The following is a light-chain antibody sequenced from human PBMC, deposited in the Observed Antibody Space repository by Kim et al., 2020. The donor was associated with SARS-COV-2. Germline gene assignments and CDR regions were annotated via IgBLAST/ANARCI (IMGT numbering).Light chain of an antibody. CDR1: SSDVGGYNY. V-gene: IGLV2-14*03. CDR2: DVT. Sequence: QSVLTQPASVSGSPGQSITISCTGTSSDVGGYNYVSWYQQHPGKAPKLVIYDVTKRPSGVSNRFSGSKSGNTASLTISGLQAEDDVDYYCSSYTSSSTYVFGTGTKVTVL. J-gene: IGLJ1*01. CDR3: SSYTSSSTYV.